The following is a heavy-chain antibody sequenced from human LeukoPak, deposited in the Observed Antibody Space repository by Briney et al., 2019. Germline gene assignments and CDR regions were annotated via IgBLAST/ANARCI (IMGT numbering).Heavy chain of an antibody. CDR3: ARDHTAMVTGWFDP. Sequence: SETLSLTCTVSGGSISSGGYYWSWIRQHPGKGLEWIGYIYYSGSTYYNPSLKSRVTISVDTSKNQFSLKLSSVTAADTAVYYYARDHTAMVTGWFDPWGQGTLVTVSS. V-gene: IGHV4-31*03. D-gene: IGHD5-18*01. CDR2: IYYSGST. J-gene: IGHJ5*02. CDR1: GGSISSGGYY.